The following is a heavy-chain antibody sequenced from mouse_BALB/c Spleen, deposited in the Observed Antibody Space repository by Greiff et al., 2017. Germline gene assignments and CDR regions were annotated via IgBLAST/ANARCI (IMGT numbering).Heavy chain of an antibody. D-gene: IGHD1-1*01. CDR3: ARRGFYYGGFAY. Sequence: QVQLQQSGAELMKPGASVKISCKATGYTFSSYWIEWVKQRPGHGLEWIGEILPGSGSTNYNEKFKGKATFTADTSSNTAYMQLSSLTSEDSAVYYCARRGFYYGGFAYWGQGTLVTVSA. CDR2: ILPGSGST. V-gene: IGHV1-9*01. CDR1: GYTFSSYW. J-gene: IGHJ3*01.